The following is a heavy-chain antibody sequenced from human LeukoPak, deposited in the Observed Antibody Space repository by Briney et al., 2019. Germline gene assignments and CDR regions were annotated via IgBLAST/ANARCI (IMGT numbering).Heavy chain of an antibody. CDR1: GSSISDSY. CDR2: VSDRGGT. V-gene: IGHV4-59*12. Sequence: SETLSLTCSVSGSSISDSYWSWIRQPPGKQMEWIGFVSDRGGTTYNPSLRSRVNISLDTSQNQFSLKLSSVTAADTAVYYCARDLPHGDYGHDAFDIWGQGTMVTVSS. J-gene: IGHJ3*02. CDR3: ARDLPHGDYGHDAFDI. D-gene: IGHD4-17*01.